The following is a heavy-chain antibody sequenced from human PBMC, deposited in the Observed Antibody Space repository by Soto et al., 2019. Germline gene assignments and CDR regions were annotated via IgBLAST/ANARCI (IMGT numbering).Heavy chain of an antibody. V-gene: IGHV3-11*01. CDR3: ARSGGYDPYYYYYYYMDV. CDR2: ISSSGSTI. D-gene: IGHD5-12*01. J-gene: IGHJ6*03. CDR1: GFTFSDYY. Sequence: GGSLRLSCAASGFTFSDYYMSWIRQAPGKELEWVSYISSSGSTIYYADSVKGRFTISRDNAKNSLYLQMNSLKAEDTAVYYCARSGGYDPYYYYYYYMDVWGKGTTVTVSS.